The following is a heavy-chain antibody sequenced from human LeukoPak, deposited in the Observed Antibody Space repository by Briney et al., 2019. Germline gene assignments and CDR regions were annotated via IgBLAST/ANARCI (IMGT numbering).Heavy chain of an antibody. CDR2: IDQRGSDK. Sequence: PGGSLRLSCAASGFTFTTYWMNWVRQAPGKGLEWVAKIDQRGSDKYYVDSVKGRFTISRDNAKNSLYLQMNSLRADDTAVYYCASLGNWGQGTLVTVSS. CDR3: ASLGN. CDR1: GFTFTTYW. D-gene: IGHD1-1*01. J-gene: IGHJ4*02. V-gene: IGHV3-7*01.